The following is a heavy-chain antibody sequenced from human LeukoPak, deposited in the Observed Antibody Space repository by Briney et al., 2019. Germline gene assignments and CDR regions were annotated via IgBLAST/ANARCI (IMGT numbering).Heavy chain of an antibody. CDR3: ARQVNYGSGSYPDY. J-gene: IGHJ4*02. V-gene: IGHV4-59*08. CDR1: GGSISGYY. D-gene: IGHD3-10*01. Sequence: SETLSLTCTVSGGSISGYYWSWIRQPPGKGLEWIGHIYYSGSTNYKPSLKSRVTMSVDTSKNQFSLKLSSVTAADTAIYYCARQVNYGSGSYPDYWGQGTLVTVSS. CDR2: IYYSGST.